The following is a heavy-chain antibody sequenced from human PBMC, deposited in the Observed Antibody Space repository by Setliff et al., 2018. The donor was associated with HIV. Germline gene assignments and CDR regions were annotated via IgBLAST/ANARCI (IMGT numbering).Heavy chain of an antibody. Sequence: GGSLRLSCVASSGFAFSDNPMNWVRQAPGKGLEWVGRIKSRTVTETTDVAAPVKGRFTISRDDSQNMVYLQMNSLKTEDTAMYYCTPIHNYTDHCPDSWGQGTLVTVSS. CDR1: GFAFSDNP. D-gene: IGHD2-21*02. V-gene: IGHV3-15*01. CDR2: IKSRTVTETT. J-gene: IGHJ5*01. CDR3: TPIHNYTDHCPDS.